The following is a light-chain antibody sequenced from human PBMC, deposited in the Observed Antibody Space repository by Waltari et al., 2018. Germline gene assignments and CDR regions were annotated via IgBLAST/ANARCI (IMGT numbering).Light chain of an antibody. J-gene: IGKJ1*01. CDR2: GAS. CDR1: QSVSRA. Sequence: EIVLTQSPGSLSSSPGERVTLSCRASQSVSRALAWYQQKPGQAPRLLIFGASNRATGIPDRFSGSGSETDFSLTISRLEPEDFAMYYCQQYVESPATFGQGTKVEIK. CDR3: QQYVESPAT. V-gene: IGKV3-20*01.